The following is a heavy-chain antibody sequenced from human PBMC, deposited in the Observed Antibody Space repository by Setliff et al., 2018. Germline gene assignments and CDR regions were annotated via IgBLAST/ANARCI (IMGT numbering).Heavy chain of an antibody. V-gene: IGHV4-31*03. CDR1: GDFISSGGYT. J-gene: IGHJ4*02. D-gene: IGHD1-26*01. CDR3: ARVGMGRPWNRGAGDY. CDR2: IFYNGNT. Sequence: PSETLSLTCNVSGDFISSGGYTWNWIRQHPEMGLEWIGYIFYNGNTFYNPSLQSRVTISVDTSKNQFSLKLTSLNAADSAVYYCARVGMGRPWNRGAGDYWGQGTLVTVSS.